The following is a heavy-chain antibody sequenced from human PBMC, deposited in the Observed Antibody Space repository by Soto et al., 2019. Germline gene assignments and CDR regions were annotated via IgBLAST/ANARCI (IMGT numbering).Heavy chain of an antibody. CDR2: IYYSGST. J-gene: IGHJ4*02. V-gene: IGHV4-39*01. Sequence: PSETLSLTCTVSGGSISSSSYYWGWIRQPPGKGLEWIGSIYYSGSTYYNPSLKSRVTISVDTSKNQFSLKLRSVTAADTAVYYCARHRAYSGSYFDYWGQGTLVTVSS. D-gene: IGHD1-26*01. CDR3: ARHRAYSGSYFDY. CDR1: GGSISSSSYY.